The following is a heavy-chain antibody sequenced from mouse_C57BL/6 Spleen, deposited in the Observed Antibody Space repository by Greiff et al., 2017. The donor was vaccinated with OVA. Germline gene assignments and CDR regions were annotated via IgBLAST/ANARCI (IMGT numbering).Heavy chain of an antibody. J-gene: IGHJ3*01. CDR2: INPNNGGT. CDR1: GYTFTDYN. Sequence: VQLQQSGPELVKPGASVKMSCKASGYTFTDYNMHWVKQSHGKSLEWIGYINPNNGGTSYNQKFKGKATLTVNKSSSTAYMELRSLTAEYSAVYYWERRGPGGGTGFAYWGQGTLVTVSA. CDR3: ERRGPGGGTGFAY. D-gene: IGHD2-14*01. V-gene: IGHV1-22*01.